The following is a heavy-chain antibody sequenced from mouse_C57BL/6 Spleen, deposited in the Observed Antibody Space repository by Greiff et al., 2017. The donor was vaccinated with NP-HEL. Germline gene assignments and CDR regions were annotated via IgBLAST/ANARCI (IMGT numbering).Heavy chain of an antibody. CDR3: AREGIYYYGSSPYWYFDV. J-gene: IGHJ1*03. CDR2: INPGSGGT. CDR1: GYAFTNYL. D-gene: IGHD1-1*01. V-gene: IGHV1-54*01. Sequence: VKLVESGAELVRPGTSVKVSCKASGYAFTNYLIEWVKQRPGQGLEWIGVINPGSGGTNYNEKFKGKATLTADKSSSTAYMQLSSLTSEDSAVYFCAREGIYYYGSSPYWYFDVWGTGTTVTVSS.